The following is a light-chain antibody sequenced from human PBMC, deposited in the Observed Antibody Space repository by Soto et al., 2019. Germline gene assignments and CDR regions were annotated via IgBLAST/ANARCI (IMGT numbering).Light chain of an antibody. CDR2: DTI. V-gene: IGLV7-46*01. CDR3: LLCYYGPWV. J-gene: IGLJ7*01. CDR1: TGSVTSGHN. Sequence: QAVVTQEPSLTVSPGGTVTLTCGSSTGSVTSGHNAYWIQQKSGQAPRTLIYDTINKHPWTPARFSGSLLGGKAAQTLSGAQPDDKAEYYCLLCYYGPWVFGGGTQLTVL.